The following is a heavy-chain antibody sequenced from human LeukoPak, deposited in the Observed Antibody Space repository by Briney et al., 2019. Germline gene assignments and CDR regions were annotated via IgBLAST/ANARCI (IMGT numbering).Heavy chain of an antibody. Sequence: SVKVSCKASGGTFSSYTISWVRQAPGQGLEWMGRIIPVLGIANYAQKFQGRVTITADKSTSTAYMELSILRSEDTAVYYCARERYCSSTSCYRPYWGQGTLVTVSS. J-gene: IGHJ4*02. D-gene: IGHD2-2*02. CDR3: ARERYCSSTSCYRPY. V-gene: IGHV1-69*04. CDR2: IIPVLGIA. CDR1: GGTFSSYT.